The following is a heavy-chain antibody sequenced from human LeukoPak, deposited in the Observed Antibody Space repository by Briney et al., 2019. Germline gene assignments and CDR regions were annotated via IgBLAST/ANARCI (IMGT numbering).Heavy chain of an antibody. CDR3: AKDLYNWNDFFDY. J-gene: IGHJ4*02. D-gene: IGHD1-1*01. V-gene: IGHV3-30*18. Sequence: GVSLRLSCAASGFTFSSYGMHWVSQAPGKGLEWVAVISYDGSNKYYADSVKGRFTISRDNSKNTLYLQMNSLRAEDTAVYYCAKDLYNWNDFFDYWGQGTLVTVSS. CDR1: GFTFSSYG. CDR2: ISYDGSNK.